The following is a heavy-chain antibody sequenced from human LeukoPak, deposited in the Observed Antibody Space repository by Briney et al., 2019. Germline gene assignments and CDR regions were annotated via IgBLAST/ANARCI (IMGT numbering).Heavy chain of an antibody. J-gene: IGHJ3*02. CDR1: GYTYTSYD. V-gene: IGHV1-8*01. CDR2: MNPNSGNT. CDR3: ASSRYGGYFDWLLSHDAFDI. D-gene: IGHD3-9*01. Sequence: ASVKVSCKASGYTYTSYDINWVRQATGQGLEWMGWMNPNSGNTGYAQKFQGRVTMTRNTSISTAYMELSSLRSEDTAVYYCASSRYGGYFDWLLSHDAFDIWGQGTTVTVSS.